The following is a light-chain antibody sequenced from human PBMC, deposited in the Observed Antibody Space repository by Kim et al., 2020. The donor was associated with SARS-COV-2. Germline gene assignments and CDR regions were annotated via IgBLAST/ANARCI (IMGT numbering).Light chain of an antibody. Sequence: AIQMTQSPSSLSASVGDRVTITCRSSQAIRNDVGWYQQKPGKAPTFLIYAASSLQSGVPSRFSGSGSGTDFTLTISSLQPEDFATYYCLQDYTYPWTFGQGTKVDIK. CDR3: LQDYTYPWT. V-gene: IGKV1-6*02. CDR2: AAS. J-gene: IGKJ1*01. CDR1: QAIRND.